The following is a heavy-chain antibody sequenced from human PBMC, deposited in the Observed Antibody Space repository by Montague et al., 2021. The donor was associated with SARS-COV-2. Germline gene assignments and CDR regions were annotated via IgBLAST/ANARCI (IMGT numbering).Heavy chain of an antibody. J-gene: IGHJ3*02. D-gene: IGHD2-15*01. CDR3: VRERECSGGSCYGPDDDAFDI. V-gene: IGHV4-34*01. CDR2: ISDIGST. CDR1: GGSFNGYY. Sequence: SETLSPTRAVYGGSFNGYYWNWIRQPPGKGLEWIGEISDIGSTTYNPSLESRLTTSVDRSKNQFSLRLTSVTAADTAVYYCVRERECSGGSCYGPDDDAFDIWGQGTMVTVSS.